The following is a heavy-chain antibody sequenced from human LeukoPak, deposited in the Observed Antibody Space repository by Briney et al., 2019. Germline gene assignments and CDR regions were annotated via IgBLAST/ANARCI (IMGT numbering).Heavy chain of an antibody. CDR3: ARDQDGGRGNWFDP. Sequence: SETLSLTCTVSGGSISSSSYYWGWIRQPPGKGLEWIGSIYYSGSTYYNPSLKSRVTISVDTSKNQFSLKLSSVTAADTAVYYCARDQDGGRGNWFDPWGQGTLVTVSS. J-gene: IGHJ5*02. CDR1: GGSISSSSYY. V-gene: IGHV4-39*07. CDR2: IYYSGST. D-gene: IGHD2-15*01.